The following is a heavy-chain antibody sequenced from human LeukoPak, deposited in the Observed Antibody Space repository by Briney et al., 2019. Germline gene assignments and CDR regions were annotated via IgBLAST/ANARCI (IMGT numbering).Heavy chain of an antibody. CDR2: INHSGNS. J-gene: IGHJ1*01. CDR1: GGSYSGHS. Sequence: SETLSLTCAVYGGSYSGHSWSWIRQPPGKGLEWIGEINHSGNSYYNPSLKRRVTISLDTSKNQFSLKLSSVTAADTAVYYCARVHYGDYAEYFHNWGQGTLVTVSS. V-gene: IGHV4-34*01. CDR3: ARVHYGDYAEYFHN. D-gene: IGHD4-17*01.